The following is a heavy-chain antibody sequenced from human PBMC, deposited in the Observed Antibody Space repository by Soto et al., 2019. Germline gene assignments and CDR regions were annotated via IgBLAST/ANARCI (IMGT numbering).Heavy chain of an antibody. Sequence: GASVKVSCKASGYTFTSYAMHWVRQAPGQRLEWMGWINAGNGNTKYSQKFQGRVTVTRDTSASTAYMELSSLRSEDTAVYYCARARYYDTSGYYRYYYYGMDIWGQGTTVTVSS. V-gene: IGHV1-3*01. J-gene: IGHJ6*02. CDR3: ARARYYDTSGYYRYYYYGMDI. CDR1: GYTFTSYA. CDR2: INAGNGNT. D-gene: IGHD3-22*01.